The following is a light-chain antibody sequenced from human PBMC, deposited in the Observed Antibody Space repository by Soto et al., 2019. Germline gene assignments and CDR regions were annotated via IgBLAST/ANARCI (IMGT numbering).Light chain of an antibody. CDR1: QSVSSSF. CDR2: SAS. CDR3: QQYQYGSSPWT. V-gene: IGKV3-20*01. Sequence: EIVLTQSPGTLSLSPGDRATLSCRASQSVSSSFFAWYQQKPGQAPRLLIYSASTRATGIPDRFSGSGSGTDFTLTISRLEPEDFAVYYCQQYQYGSSPWTFGQGTKVEVK. J-gene: IGKJ1*01.